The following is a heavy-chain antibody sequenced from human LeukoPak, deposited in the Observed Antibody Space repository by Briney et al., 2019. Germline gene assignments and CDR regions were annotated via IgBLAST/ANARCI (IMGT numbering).Heavy chain of an antibody. J-gene: IGHJ4*02. V-gene: IGHV3-23*01. Sequence: GGSLRLSCAASGFTFSSYAMSWVRQAPGKGLEWVSAISGSGGSTYYADSVKGRFTIYRDNSKNTLYLQMNSLRAEDTAVYYCAKDQAMVRGVIITYFDYWGQGTLVTVSS. D-gene: IGHD3-10*01. CDR3: AKDQAMVRGVIITYFDY. CDR1: GFTFSSYA. CDR2: ISGSGGST.